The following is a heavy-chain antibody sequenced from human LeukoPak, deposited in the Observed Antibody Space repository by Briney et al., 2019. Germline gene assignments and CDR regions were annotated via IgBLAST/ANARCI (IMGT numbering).Heavy chain of an antibody. D-gene: IGHD6-19*01. CDR1: GYSFTSYW. Sequence: GESLKISCKGSGYSFTSYWISWVRQMPGKGLEWMGRADPRDSNTKYSPAFEGHVTFSADKSISTAFLQWSSLEASDTAVYYCARGGWLDDYWGQGTLVTVSS. CDR3: ARGGWLDDY. J-gene: IGHJ4*02. V-gene: IGHV5-10-1*01. CDR2: ADPRDSNT.